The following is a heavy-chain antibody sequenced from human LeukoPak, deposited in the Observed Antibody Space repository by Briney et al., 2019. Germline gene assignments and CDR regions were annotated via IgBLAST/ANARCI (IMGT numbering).Heavy chain of an antibody. V-gene: IGHV3-7*01. J-gene: IGHJ4*02. CDR1: GFTFSSYW. Sequence: PGGSLRLSCAASGFTFSSYWMSWVRQAPGKGLEWVANIKQDGSEKYYVDSVKGRFTISRANAKNSLYLQMNSLRAEDTAVYYCARDGTEYDYVWGSSVGYWGQGTLVTVSS. CDR3: ARDGTEYDYVWGSSVGY. CDR2: IKQDGSEK. D-gene: IGHD3-16*01.